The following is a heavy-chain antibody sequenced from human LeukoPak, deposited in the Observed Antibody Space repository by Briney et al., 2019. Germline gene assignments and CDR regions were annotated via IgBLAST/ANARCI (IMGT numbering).Heavy chain of an antibody. Sequence: PSETLSLTCAVYGGSFSGYYWSWIRQPPGKGLEWIGEINHSGSTNYNPSLKSRVTISVDTSKNQFSLKLSSVTAADTAVYYCARRGRYYCSGGSCERVFDYWGQGTLVTVSS. CDR3: ARRGRYYCSGGSCERVFDY. J-gene: IGHJ4*02. CDR2: INHSGST. D-gene: IGHD2-15*01. CDR1: GGSFSGYY. V-gene: IGHV4-34*01.